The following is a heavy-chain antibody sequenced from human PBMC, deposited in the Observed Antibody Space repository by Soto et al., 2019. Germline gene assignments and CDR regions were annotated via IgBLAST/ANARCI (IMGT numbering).Heavy chain of an antibody. CDR1: GFTFDDYA. V-gene: IGHV3-43D*04. CDR3: AKDVCSGSAPSGYTRLDF. J-gene: IGHJ4*02. D-gene: IGHD2-2*02. CDR2: ISWDGGRT. Sequence: PGGSLRLSCAASGFTFDDYAMHWVRQAPGKGLEWVSLISWDGGRTYYADSVRGRFIVSRDSSKNSLYLQMSSLRVEDTALYYCAKDVCSGSAPSGYTRLDFWGQGALVTVSS.